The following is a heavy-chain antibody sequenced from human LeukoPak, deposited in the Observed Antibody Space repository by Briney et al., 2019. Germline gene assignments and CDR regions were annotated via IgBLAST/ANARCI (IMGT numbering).Heavy chain of an antibody. CDR1: GFTVSGKY. J-gene: IGHJ4*02. Sequence: GGSLRLSCAASGFTVSGKYMSWVRQAPGKGLEWVSLIYSGGDTYYADSVKGRFTISRDNSENTLYLQMNNLRAEDTAVYYCARGGPASLDYWGQRTLVTVSS. V-gene: IGHV3-53*01. CDR2: IYSGGDT. CDR3: ARGGPASLDY. D-gene: IGHD3-16*01.